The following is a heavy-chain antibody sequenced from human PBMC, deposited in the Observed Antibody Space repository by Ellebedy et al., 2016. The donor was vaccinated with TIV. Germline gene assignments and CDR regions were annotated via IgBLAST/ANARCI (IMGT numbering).Heavy chain of an antibody. D-gene: IGHD1-26*01. J-gene: IGHJ6*02. CDR1: GFTFSSYW. Sequence: GGSLRLXCAASGFTFSSYWMSWVRQAPGKGLEWVANIKQDGSEKYYVDSVKGRFTISRDNAKNSLYLQMNSLRAEDTAVYYCARRSGSYYGGASYYYYGMDDWGQGTLVTVSS. CDR2: IKQDGSEK. CDR3: ARRSGSYYGGASYYYYGMDD. V-gene: IGHV3-7*01.